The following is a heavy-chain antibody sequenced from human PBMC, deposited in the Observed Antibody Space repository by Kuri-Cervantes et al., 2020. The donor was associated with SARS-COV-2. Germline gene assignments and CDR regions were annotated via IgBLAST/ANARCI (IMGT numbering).Heavy chain of an antibody. V-gene: IGHV4-34*01. Sequence: SETLSLTCTVSGGSISSYYWSWIRQPPGKGLEWIGEINHSGSTNYNPSLKSRVTISVDTSKNQFSLKLSSVTAADTAVYYCASAQGPYYYDSSGYYRFDYWGQGTLVTVSS. D-gene: IGHD3-22*01. CDR1: GGSISSYY. CDR2: INHSGST. CDR3: ASAQGPYYYDSSGYYRFDY. J-gene: IGHJ4*02.